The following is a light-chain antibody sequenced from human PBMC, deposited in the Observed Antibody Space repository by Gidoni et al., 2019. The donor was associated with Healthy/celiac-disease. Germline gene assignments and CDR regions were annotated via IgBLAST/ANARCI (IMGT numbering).Light chain of an antibody. CDR1: QGISSY. Sequence: AIRMTQSPSSFSASTGDRVTITCRASQGISSYLAWYQPKPGKAPKLLIYAASTLQSGVPSRFSGSGSGTDFTLTISCLQSEDFATYYCQQYYSYPPITFGQGTRLEIQ. CDR3: QQYYSYPPIT. CDR2: AAS. J-gene: IGKJ5*01. V-gene: IGKV1-8*01.